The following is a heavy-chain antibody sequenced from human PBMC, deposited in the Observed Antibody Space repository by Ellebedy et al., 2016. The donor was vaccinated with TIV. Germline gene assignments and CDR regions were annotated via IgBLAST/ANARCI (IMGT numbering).Heavy chain of an antibody. CDR3: ARDLRGDGWDF. CDR1: GFTFSYYS. J-gene: IGHJ4*02. Sequence: PGGSLRLSCAASGFTFSYYSMDWVRQAPGKGLEWVAYISTSGSTIFYADSVKGRFTISRDNARNSLYLLMDSLTDEDTAVYYCARDLRGDGWDFWGQGTLVTVSS. CDR2: ISTSGSTI. D-gene: IGHD3-10*01. V-gene: IGHV3-48*02.